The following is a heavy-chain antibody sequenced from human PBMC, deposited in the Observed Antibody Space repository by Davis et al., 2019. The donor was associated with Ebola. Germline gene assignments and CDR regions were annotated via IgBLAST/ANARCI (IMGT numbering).Heavy chain of an antibody. Sequence: GESLKISCAASGFTFSSYWMSWVRQAPGKGLEWVANIKQDGSEKYYVDSVKGRFTISRDNAKNSLYLQMNSLEAEDTAVYYCARDLIVLVPAAILYYYYGMDVWGQGTTVTVSS. J-gene: IGHJ6*02. CDR1: GFTFSSYW. V-gene: IGHV3-7*01. D-gene: IGHD2-2*01. CDR3: ARDLIVLVPAAILYYYYGMDV. CDR2: IKQDGSEK.